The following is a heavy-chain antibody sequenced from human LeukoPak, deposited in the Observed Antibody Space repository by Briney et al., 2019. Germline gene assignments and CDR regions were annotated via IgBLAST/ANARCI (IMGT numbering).Heavy chain of an antibody. Sequence: SQTLSLTCTVSGGSISSGGYYWSWIRQHPGKGLEWIGYIYYSGSTYYNPSLKSRVTISVDTPKNQFSLKLSSVTAADTAVYYCARLRGSWYSRSNWFDPWGQGTLVTVSS. CDR1: GGSISSGGYY. CDR3: ARLRGSWYSRSNWFDP. J-gene: IGHJ5*02. D-gene: IGHD6-13*01. V-gene: IGHV4-31*03. CDR2: IYYSGST.